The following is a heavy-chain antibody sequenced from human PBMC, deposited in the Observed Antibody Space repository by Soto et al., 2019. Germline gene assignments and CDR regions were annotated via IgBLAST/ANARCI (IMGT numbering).Heavy chain of an antibody. CDR1: GGTFSSYA. CDR3: ARALYYYDSSGYYPDY. D-gene: IGHD3-22*01. CDR2: ISAYNGNT. J-gene: IGHJ4*02. V-gene: IGHV1-18*01. Sequence: QVQLVQSGAEVKKPGSSVKVSCKASGGTFSSYAISWVRQAPGQGLEWMGWISAYNGNTNYAQKLQGRVTMTTDTSTSTAYMELRSLRSDDTAVYYCARALYYYDSSGYYPDYWGQGTLVTVSS.